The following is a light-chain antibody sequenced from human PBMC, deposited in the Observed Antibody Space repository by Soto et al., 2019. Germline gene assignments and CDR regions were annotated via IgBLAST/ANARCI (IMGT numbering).Light chain of an antibody. CDR2: DAS. CDR1: QGISSW. Sequence: DIQMTQSPSTLSASVGDRVTITCRASQGISSWLAWYQQKPGKAPKFLIYDASILESGVPSRFSGSGCGREFTLTISSLQPDDFATYYCQQYYDYSTLYTFGQGTKVEIK. V-gene: IGKV1-5*01. J-gene: IGKJ2*01. CDR3: QQYYDYSTLYT.